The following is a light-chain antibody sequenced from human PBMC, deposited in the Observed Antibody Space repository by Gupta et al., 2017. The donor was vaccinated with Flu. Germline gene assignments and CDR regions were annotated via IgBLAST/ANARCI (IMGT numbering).Light chain of an antibody. CDR3: QAWDSSTGI. CDR1: NLGNKY. Sequence: SPGQTAIITCSGDNLGNKYICWYHQKPGQSPVLVIYEDEKRPSGIPVRFSGSNTGNTATLTISGTQAVDEDDYYCQAWDSSTGIFGAGTKVTVL. CDR2: EDE. J-gene: IGLJ1*01. V-gene: IGLV3-1*01.